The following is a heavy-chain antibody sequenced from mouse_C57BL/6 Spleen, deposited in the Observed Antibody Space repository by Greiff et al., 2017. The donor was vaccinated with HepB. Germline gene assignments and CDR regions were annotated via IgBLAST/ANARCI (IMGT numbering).Heavy chain of an antibody. V-gene: IGHV1-76*01. Sequence: QVQLQQSGAELVRPGASVKLSCKASGYTFTDYYINWVKQRPGQGLEWIARIYPGSGNTYYNEKFKGKATLTAEKSSSTAYMQLSSLTSEDSAVYFCARLALDSSGYGGAMDYWGQGTSVTVSS. CDR2: IYPGSGNT. D-gene: IGHD3-2*02. CDR1: GYTFTDYY. CDR3: ARLALDSSGYGGAMDY. J-gene: IGHJ4*01.